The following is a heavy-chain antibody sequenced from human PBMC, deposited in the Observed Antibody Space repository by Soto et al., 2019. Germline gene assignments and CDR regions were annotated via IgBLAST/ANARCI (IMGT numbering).Heavy chain of an antibody. J-gene: IGHJ5*02. D-gene: IGHD2-2*01. CDR3: ARDISRVPAAIS. CDR2: ISAGVT. CDR1: GFIFSNYA. V-gene: IGHV3-23*01. Sequence: GGSLRLSCAASGFIFSNYAMSWVRQAPGKGLEWVSGISAGVTYYADSVKGRFTITIDTSSNQFSLTLASVTAAAAAVYFCARDISRVPAAISWGQGTLVTVSS.